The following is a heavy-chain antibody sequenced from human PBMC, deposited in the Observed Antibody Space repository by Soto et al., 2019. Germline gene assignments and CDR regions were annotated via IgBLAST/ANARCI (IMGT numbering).Heavy chain of an antibody. J-gene: IGHJ6*02. CDR2: IHPSDSST. D-gene: IGHD3-3*01. CDR3: ARESEATDV. CDR1: GYTFTNHY. V-gene: IGHV1-46*01. Sequence: QVQLVQSGAEVKKPGASVKLSCKASGYTFTNHYMHWVRQAPGQGLEWMGIIHPSDSSTVYAHNFQGRVTMTRDTSTSTVYMELSSLRTEDTALYYCARESEATDVWGQGTSVTVSS.